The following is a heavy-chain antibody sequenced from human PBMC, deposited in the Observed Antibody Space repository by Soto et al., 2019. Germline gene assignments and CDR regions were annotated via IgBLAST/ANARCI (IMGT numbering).Heavy chain of an antibody. D-gene: IGHD5-12*01. J-gene: IGHJ6*03. CDR2: INPNGGAT. V-gene: IGHV1-2*02. CDR1: GDSFSAYY. CDR3: ARERGGATATWDYYDVYMAV. Sequence: QVQLVQSGAEVKKPGASVKVSCKTSGDSFSAYYLHWVRQAPGQGLEWLGWINPNGGATKYAQKFRGRVARTRDTAIRTAYRELTSLRSDDTAIYYCARERGGATATWDYYDVYMAVWGKGTTVTAPS.